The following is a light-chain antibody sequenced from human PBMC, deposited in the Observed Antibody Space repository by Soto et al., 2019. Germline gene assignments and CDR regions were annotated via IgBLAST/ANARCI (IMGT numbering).Light chain of an antibody. J-gene: IGKJ3*01. CDR1: QSVSSSY. CDR2: GAS. V-gene: IGKV3-20*01. CDR3: QQYGSAPPIT. Sequence: EIVLTQSAGTLSLSPGERATLSCRASQSVSSSYLAWYQQKPGQAPRLLIYGASSRATGIPDRFSGSGSGTDVTLTISRLEPEDFAVHYCQQYGSAPPITFGPGTKVDIK.